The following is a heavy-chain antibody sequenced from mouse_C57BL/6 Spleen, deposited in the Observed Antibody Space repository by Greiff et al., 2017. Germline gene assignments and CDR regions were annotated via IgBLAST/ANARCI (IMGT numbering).Heavy chain of an antibody. CDR2: IHPNSGST. CDR3: ARGVLRGAWFAY. J-gene: IGHJ3*01. V-gene: IGHV1-64*01. Sequence: QVQLQQPGAELVKPGASVKLSCKASGYTFTSYWMHWVKQRPGQGLEWIGMIHPNSGSTNYNEKFKSKATLTVDKSSSTAYMQLSSLTSEDSAVYYCARGVLRGAWFAYWGQGTLVTVSA. CDR1: GYTFTSYW. D-gene: IGHD1-1*01.